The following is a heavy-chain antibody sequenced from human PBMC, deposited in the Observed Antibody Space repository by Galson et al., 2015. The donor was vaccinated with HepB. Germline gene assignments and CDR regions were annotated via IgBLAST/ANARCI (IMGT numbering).Heavy chain of an antibody. D-gene: IGHD3-22*01. CDR2: INPGGGST. Sequence: SVKVSCKASGYTFTSYYMHWVRQAPGQGLEWMGIINPGGGSTSYAQKFQGRVTMTRDTSTSTVYMELSSLRSEDTAVYYCARVPQDYDSSGGFDYWGQGTLVTVSS. V-gene: IGHV1-46*01. CDR3: ARVPQDYDSSGGFDY. J-gene: IGHJ4*02. CDR1: GYTFTSYY.